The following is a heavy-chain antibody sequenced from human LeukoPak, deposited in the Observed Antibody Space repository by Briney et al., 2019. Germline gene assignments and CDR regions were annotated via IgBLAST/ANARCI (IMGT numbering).Heavy chain of an antibody. D-gene: IGHD1-26*01. Sequence: SXXYYWGWIRXPPGKGLEWIGSIYYSGSTYYNPSLKSRVTISVDTSKNQFSLKLSSVTAADTAVYYCARSRVGAISYFDYWGQGTLVTVSS. V-gene: IGHV4-39*01. CDR2: IYYSGST. CDR1: SXXYY. CDR3: ARSRVGAISYFDY. J-gene: IGHJ4*02.